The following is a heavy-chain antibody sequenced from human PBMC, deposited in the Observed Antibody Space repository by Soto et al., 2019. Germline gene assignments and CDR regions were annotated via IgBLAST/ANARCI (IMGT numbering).Heavy chain of an antibody. V-gene: IGHV2-5*02. CDR1: GFSLRTSGVG. D-gene: IGHD4-17*01. Sequence: QITLKESGPTLVKPTQTLTLPCTFSGFSLRTSGVGVGWIRQPPGKALEWLALIYWDDGKRYSPSLKSRLTITKDTSKNQLVLRMTNMDPVDTATYYCAHLTTGGFYFDYWGQGTLVTVSS. CDR3: AHLTTGGFYFDY. CDR2: IYWDDGK. J-gene: IGHJ4*02.